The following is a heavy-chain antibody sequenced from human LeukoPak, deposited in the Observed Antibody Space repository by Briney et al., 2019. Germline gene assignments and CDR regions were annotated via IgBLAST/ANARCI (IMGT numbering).Heavy chain of an antibody. CDR3: ARYYYASGRDY. V-gene: IGHV3-7*01. Sequence: GGSLRLSCAASGFSFSSHWLSWVRQAPGEGLEWVANIHPDGSEKYYVDSVKGRFTISRDNAKNSVYLQMNSLRAEDTAVYYCARYYYASGRDYWGQGTLVTVSS. CDR1: GFSFSSHW. J-gene: IGHJ4*02. CDR2: IHPDGSEK. D-gene: IGHD3-10*01.